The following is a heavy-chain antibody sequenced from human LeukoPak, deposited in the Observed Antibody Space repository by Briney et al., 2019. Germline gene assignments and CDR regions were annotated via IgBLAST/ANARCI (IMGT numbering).Heavy chain of an antibody. CDR1: GFTFSSYA. CDR2: ISGSGGST. Sequence: GGSLRLSCAASGFTFSSYAMSWVRQAPGMGLAWVSAISGSGGSTYYADSVKGRFTISRDNSKNTLYLQMNSLRAEDTAVYYCAKAVVGAAYFDYWGQGTLVTVSS. J-gene: IGHJ4*02. CDR3: AKAVVGAAYFDY. D-gene: IGHD1-26*01. V-gene: IGHV3-23*01.